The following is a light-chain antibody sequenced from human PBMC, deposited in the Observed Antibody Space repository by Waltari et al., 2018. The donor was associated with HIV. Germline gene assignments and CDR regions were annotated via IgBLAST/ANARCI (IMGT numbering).Light chain of an antibody. CDR2: AAS. CDR3: QQSRSTPLT. CDR1: ESIYPY. Sequence: DIHLSQSPSSLSASVGDSVTITCRARESIYPYLNWFQQNPKKAPKLIISAASNLESGVPSRFRGRGSGAVFTLSISGLQLGDFATYYCQQSRSTPLTFGAGTRVE. V-gene: IGKV1-39*01. J-gene: IGKJ4*02.